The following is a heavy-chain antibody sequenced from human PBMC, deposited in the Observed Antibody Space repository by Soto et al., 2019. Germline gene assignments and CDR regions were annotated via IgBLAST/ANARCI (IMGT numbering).Heavy chain of an antibody. D-gene: IGHD4-17*01. V-gene: IGHV1-2*04. Sequence: ASVKVSCKTSGYSFTDYKLPWVRQAPGQGLEWMGWVDPNGGGSNSAQKFQGSVTMTRDTSITTAYLDLTRLTTNDTATYFCATWVDYGDFEGFDFWGRG. J-gene: IGHJ4*02. CDR2: VDPNGGGS. CDR3: ATWVDYGDFEGFDF. CDR1: GYSFTDYK.